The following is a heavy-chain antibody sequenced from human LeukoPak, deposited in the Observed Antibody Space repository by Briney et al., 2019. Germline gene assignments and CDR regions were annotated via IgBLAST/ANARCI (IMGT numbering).Heavy chain of an antibody. Sequence: SETLSLTCTVSGGSISSYYWSWIRQPPGKGLEWIGYIYYSGSTNYNPSLKSRVTISVDTSKNQFSLKLSSVTAADTAVYYCARHVLYYYGTDVWGQGTTVTVSS. CDR1: GGSISSYY. CDR3: ARHVLYYYGTDV. J-gene: IGHJ6*02. V-gene: IGHV4-59*08. CDR2: IYYSGST.